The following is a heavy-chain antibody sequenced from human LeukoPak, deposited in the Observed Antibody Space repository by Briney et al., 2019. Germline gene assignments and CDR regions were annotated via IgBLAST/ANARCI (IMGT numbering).Heavy chain of an antibody. V-gene: IGHV1-2*02. J-gene: IGHJ3*02. CDR1: GYSFTGYY. CDR2: INPNSGGT. CDR3: ARVESWEHSGSSQDAFDI. D-gene: IGHD1-26*01. Sequence: ASVKVSCKASGYSFTGYYMHWVRQAPGQGLEWMGWINPNSGGTKYAQKFQGRVTMTRDMSTSTVYMELSSLRSDDTAVYYCARVESWEHSGSSQDAFDIWGQGTMVTVSS.